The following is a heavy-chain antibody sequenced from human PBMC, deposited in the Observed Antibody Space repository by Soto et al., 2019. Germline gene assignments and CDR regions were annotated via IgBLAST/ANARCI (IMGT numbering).Heavy chain of an antibody. CDR2: IKQDGTEK. D-gene: IGHD5-12*01. CDR3: ASVAI. Sequence: EVQLVVSGGGLVQPGGSLRLSCAASGFTFSNYWMSWVRQAPGKGLEWVANIKQDGTEKNYVDSVRGRFTISRDNAKNSLDLQMNSLTAEDTAVYYCASVAIWGQGTLVTVSS. CDR1: GFTFSNYW. V-gene: IGHV3-7*01. J-gene: IGHJ4*02.